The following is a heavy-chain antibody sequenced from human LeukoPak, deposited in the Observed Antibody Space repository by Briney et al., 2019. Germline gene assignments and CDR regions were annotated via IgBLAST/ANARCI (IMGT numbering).Heavy chain of an antibody. CDR3: RTALPGLQRYIY. D-gene: IGHD1-14*01. Sequence: PGDSLTLSCVASGFTFSDHYMDWVRQAPGGGLEWVARIRNKPNSYTTEYAASVRGRFTISRDDSRNSLYLQMNSLKAEDTAVYYCRTALPGLQRYIYWGQGTLVTVSS. CDR1: GFTFSDHY. CDR2: IRNKPNSYTT. J-gene: IGHJ4*02. V-gene: IGHV3-72*01.